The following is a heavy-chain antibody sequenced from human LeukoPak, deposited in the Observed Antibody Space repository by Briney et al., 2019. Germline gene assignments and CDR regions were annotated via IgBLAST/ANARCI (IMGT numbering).Heavy chain of an antibody. CDR1: GGTFSSYA. D-gene: IGHD2-2*02. CDR3: ARAPRPDIVVVPAAINYYYMDV. CDR2: IIPIFGTA. V-gene: IGHV1-69*01. J-gene: IGHJ6*03. Sequence: GSSVKVSCKASGGTFSSYAISWVRQAPGQGIEWMGWIIPIFGTANYAQKFQGRVTVTADESTSTAYMELSSLRSEDTAVYYCARAPRPDIVVVPAAINYYYMDVWGKGTTVTVSS.